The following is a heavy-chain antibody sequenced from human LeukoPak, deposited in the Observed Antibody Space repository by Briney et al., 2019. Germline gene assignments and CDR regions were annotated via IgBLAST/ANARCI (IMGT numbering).Heavy chain of an antibody. CDR1: GGSFSGYY. CDR3: ARGEGYCSSTSCYYFDY. CDR2: INHGGST. J-gene: IGHJ4*02. D-gene: IGHD2-2*01. Sequence: PSETLSLTCAVYGGSFSGYYWSWIRQPPGKGLEWIGEINHGGSTNYNPSLKSRVTISVDTSKNQFSLKLSSVTAADMAVYYCARGEGYCSSTSCYYFDYWGQGTLVTVSS. V-gene: IGHV4-34*01.